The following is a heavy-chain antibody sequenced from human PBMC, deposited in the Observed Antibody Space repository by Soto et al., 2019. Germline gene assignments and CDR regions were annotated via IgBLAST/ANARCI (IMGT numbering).Heavy chain of an antibody. J-gene: IGHJ6*02. Sequence: QVQLVQSGAEVKKPGSSVKVSCKASGGTFSSYAISWVRQAPGQGLEWMGGVIPISDTTNYAQKFQGRVTITAEESTSTAYMEVSSLRSEDTAAYYCSRSQGSSTSLEIYYYYYYGMDVWGQGTTVTVSS. V-gene: IGHV1-69*01. CDR2: VIPISDTT. CDR3: SRSQGSSTSLEIYYYYYYGMDV. D-gene: IGHD2-2*01. CDR1: GGTFSSYA.